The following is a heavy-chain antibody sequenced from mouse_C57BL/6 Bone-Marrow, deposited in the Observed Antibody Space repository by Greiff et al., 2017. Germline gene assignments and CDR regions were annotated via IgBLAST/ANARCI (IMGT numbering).Heavy chain of an antibody. CDR1: GYAFSSSW. Sequence: QVQLKESGPELVKPGASVKISCKASGYAFSSSWMNWVKQRPGKGLEWIGRIYPGDGDTNYNGKFKGKATLTADTSSSTAYMQLSSLTSEDSAVYFCARGCPPFDYWGQGTTLTVSS. V-gene: IGHV1-82*01. J-gene: IGHJ2*01. CDR2: IYPGDGDT. CDR3: ARGCPPFDY.